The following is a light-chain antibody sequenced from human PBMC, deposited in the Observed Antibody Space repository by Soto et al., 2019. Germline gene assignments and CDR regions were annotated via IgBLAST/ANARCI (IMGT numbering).Light chain of an antibody. CDR2: DVS. CDR1: SSDVGSYNY. J-gene: IGLJ2*01. Sequence: QSALTQSRSVSGSPGQSVTISCTGTSSDVGSYNYVSWYQQHPGKAPKLMIYDVSKRPSGVPDRFSGSKSGNTASLTISGLQAEDEADYYCCSYAGNYVVFGGGTKLTVL. CDR3: CSYAGNYVV. V-gene: IGLV2-11*01.